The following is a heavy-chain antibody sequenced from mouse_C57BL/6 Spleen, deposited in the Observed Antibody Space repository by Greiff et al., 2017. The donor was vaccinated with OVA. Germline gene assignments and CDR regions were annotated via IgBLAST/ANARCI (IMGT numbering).Heavy chain of an antibody. V-gene: IGHV10-3*01. D-gene: IGHD4-1*02. J-gene: IGHJ1*03. CDR3: VRKRSTGTDWYFDV. CDR2: IRSKSSNYAT. CDR1: GFTFNTYA. Sequence: GGGLVQPKGSLKLSCAASGFTFNTYAMHWVRQAPGKGLEWVARIRSKSSNYATYYADSVKDRFTISRDDSQSMLYLQMNNLKTEDTAMYYCVRKRSTGTDWYFDVWGTGTTVTVSS.